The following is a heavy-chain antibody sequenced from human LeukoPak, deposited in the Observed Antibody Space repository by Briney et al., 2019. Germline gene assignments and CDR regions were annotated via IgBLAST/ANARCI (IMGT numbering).Heavy chain of an antibody. CDR2: INHSGST. CDR1: GGSFSGYY. CDR3: AKDRAAAGTGVRDYYYYYGMDV. V-gene: IGHV4-34*01. Sequence: SETLSLTCAVYGGSFSGYYWSWIRQPPGKGLEWIGEINHSGSTNYNPSLKSRVTISVDTSKNQFSLKLSSVTAADTAVYYCAKDRAAAGTGVRDYYYYYGMDVWGQGTTVTVSS. J-gene: IGHJ6*02. D-gene: IGHD6-13*01.